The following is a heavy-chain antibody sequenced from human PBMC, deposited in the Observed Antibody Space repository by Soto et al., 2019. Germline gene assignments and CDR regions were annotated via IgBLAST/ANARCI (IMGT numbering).Heavy chain of an antibody. V-gene: IGHV3-11*01. CDR3: ARRRGSSGYDLDQ. CDR1: GFSFSDFY. Sequence: QVQLVESGGGLVKPGGSLRLSCAASGFSFSDFYMSWIRQAPGKGLEWVSYMSSSGSTIYYADSVKGRFTISRDNANNSLYLEMNSLRAEDTAVYYCARRRGSSGYDLDQWGQGTLVTVSS. CDR2: MSSSGSTI. D-gene: IGHD5-12*01. J-gene: IGHJ4*02.